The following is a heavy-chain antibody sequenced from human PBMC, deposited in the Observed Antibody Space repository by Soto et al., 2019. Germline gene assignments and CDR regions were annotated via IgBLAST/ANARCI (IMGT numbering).Heavy chain of an antibody. J-gene: IGHJ4*02. D-gene: IGHD6-6*01. CDR1: GYSISSGFY. Sequence: SETLSLTCVVSGYSISSGFYWGWIRQSPGKGLEWIGNIHHTGGTYYNPSLKSRVTISVDTSKNQFSLNLSSVTAADTALYYCARGYSSSSGRGSLLDYWGQGTLVTVSS. CDR2: IHHTGGT. V-gene: IGHV4-38-2*01. CDR3: ARGYSSSSGRGSLLDY.